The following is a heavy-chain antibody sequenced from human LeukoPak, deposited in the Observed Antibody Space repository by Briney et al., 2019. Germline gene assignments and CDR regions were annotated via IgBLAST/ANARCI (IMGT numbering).Heavy chain of an antibody. Sequence: GGSLRLSCAASGFSFSDFAMHWVRQAPAKGLEGGPFIQRDGTNEYYADSVKGRFTISRDNSKNTLWLQMYRLRAEDAAVYYCARHGSGRNYFDPLDYWGQGTLVTVSS. CDR2: IQRDGTNE. V-gene: IGHV3-30*02. J-gene: IGHJ4*02. D-gene: IGHD1-26*01. CDR1: GFSFSDFA. CDR3: ARHGSGRNYFDPLDY.